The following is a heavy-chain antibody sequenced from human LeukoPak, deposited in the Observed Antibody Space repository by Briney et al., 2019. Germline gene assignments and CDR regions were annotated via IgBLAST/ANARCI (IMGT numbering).Heavy chain of an antibody. Sequence: GGSLRLSCAASGFTFSSYWMSWVRQAPGKGLEWVANIKQDGSEKYYVDSVKGRFTISRDNAKNSLYLQMNSLRAEDTAVYYCARPYCTPTSCFDSWGQGTLVTVSS. V-gene: IGHV3-7*04. CDR1: GFTFSSYW. CDR2: IKQDGSEK. CDR3: ARPYCTPTSCFDS. J-gene: IGHJ4*02. D-gene: IGHD2-2*01.